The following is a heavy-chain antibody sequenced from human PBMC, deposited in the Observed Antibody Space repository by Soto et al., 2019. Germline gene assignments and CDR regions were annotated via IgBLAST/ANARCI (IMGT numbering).Heavy chain of an antibody. CDR1: GGSVSSGSYY. V-gene: IGHV4-61*01. CDR2: IYYSGST. CDR3: ARGASGYDRTFDY. J-gene: IGHJ4*02. Sequence: SQTLSLTCTVSGGSVSSGSYYWSWIRQPPGKGLEWIGYIYYSGSTNYNPSLKSRVTISVDTSKNQFSLKLSSVTAADTAVYYCARGASGYDRTFDYWGQGTLVTVSS. D-gene: IGHD5-12*01.